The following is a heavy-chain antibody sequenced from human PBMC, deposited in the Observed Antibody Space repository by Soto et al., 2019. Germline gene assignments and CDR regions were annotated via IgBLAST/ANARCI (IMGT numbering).Heavy chain of an antibody. J-gene: IGHJ4*02. D-gene: IGHD3-10*01. CDR3: AKKVNSGSGSQFFDY. CDR2: FRSGGDDDTT. CDR1: GFTFSCYS. Sequence: GGSLRLSCAASGFTFSCYSMSWVRQAPGKGLEWVSGFRSGGDDDTTYYADSVRGRFTISRDNSKNTLFLQMNSLRAEDTAIYYCAKKVNSGSGSQFFDYWGQGTLVTVSS. V-gene: IGHV3-23*01.